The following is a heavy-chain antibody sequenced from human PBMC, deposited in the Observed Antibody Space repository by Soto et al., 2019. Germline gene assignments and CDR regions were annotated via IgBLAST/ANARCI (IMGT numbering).Heavy chain of an antibody. CDR2: MYHSGST. D-gene: IGHD3-10*01. CDR1: GGSISSGGYS. Sequence: SETLSLTCTVSGGSISSGGYSWSWIRQPPGKGLEWIGYMYHSGSTYYNPSLKSRVTISIDRSKNQFSLKLSSVTAADTAVYYCARLSVAMVRGVIIPVGLDYWGQGTLVTVSS. V-gene: IGHV4-30-2*01. J-gene: IGHJ4*02. CDR3: ARLSVAMVRGVIIPVGLDY.